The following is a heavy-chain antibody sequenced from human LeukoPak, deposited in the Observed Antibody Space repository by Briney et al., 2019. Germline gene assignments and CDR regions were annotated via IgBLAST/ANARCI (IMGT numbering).Heavy chain of an antibody. Sequence: PGRSLRLSCAASGFTFSSYGMHWVRQAPGKGLEWVSAISGSGGSTYYADSVKGRFTISRDNSKNTLYLQMNSLRAEDTAVYYCALIINGWFDYWGQGTLVTVSS. D-gene: IGHD2-8*01. V-gene: IGHV3-23*01. J-gene: IGHJ4*02. CDR2: ISGSGGST. CDR3: ALIINGWFDY. CDR1: GFTFSSYG.